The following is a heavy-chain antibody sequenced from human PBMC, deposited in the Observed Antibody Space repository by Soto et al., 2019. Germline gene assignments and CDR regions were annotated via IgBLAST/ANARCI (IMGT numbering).Heavy chain of an antibody. CDR1: GFSLTTSGVG. CDR2: IYWNDIK. CDR3: ARRGHTSRFRYLDY. V-gene: IGHV2-5*01. J-gene: IGHJ4*02. D-gene: IGHD5-18*01. Sequence: SGPTLVNPTQTLTLTCTFPGFSLTTSGVGVGWIRQPPGKVLEWLALIYWNDIKHFSPSLSGRLTITKDTSKNQVVLVMTDLDPVDTATYYCARRGHTSRFRYLDYWGQGALVTVSS.